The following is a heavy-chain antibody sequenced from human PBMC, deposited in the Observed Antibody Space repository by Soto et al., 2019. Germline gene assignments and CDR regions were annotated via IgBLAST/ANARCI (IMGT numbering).Heavy chain of an antibody. V-gene: IGHV4-59*01. J-gene: IGHJ4*02. CDR3: ARGSSGWPPRLDY. CDR2: IYYSGST. CDR1: GGPISSYY. Sequence: QVQLQESGPGLVKPSETLSLNCTVSGGPISSYYWSWIRQSPGKGLEWIGYIYYSGSTNYNPSLKRRVTISVDTSKNQFSLELSSVTAADPAVYYCARGSSGWPPRLDYWGQGTLVTVCS. D-gene: IGHD6-19*01.